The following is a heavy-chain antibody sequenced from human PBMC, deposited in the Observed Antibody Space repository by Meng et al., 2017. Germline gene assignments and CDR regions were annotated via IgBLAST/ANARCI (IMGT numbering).Heavy chain of an antibody. D-gene: IGHD6-13*01. J-gene: IGHJ5*02. Sequence: GLRVQSGAEVKKPGSSVKVSCKASGGTFSSYAISWVRQAPGQELEWMGGIIPIFGTANYAQTFQGRVTITADKSTSTAYMELSSLRSEDTAVYYCARDKRPSSSWYGNWFDPWGQGTLVTVSS. CDR1: GGTFSSYA. CDR2: IIPIFGTA. CDR3: ARDKRPSSSWYGNWFDP. V-gene: IGHV1-69*06.